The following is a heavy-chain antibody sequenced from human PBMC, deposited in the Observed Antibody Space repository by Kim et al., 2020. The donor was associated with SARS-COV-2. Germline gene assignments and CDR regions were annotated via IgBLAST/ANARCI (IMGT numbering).Heavy chain of an antibody. V-gene: IGHV4-31*03. CDR3: ARDHWGDSSGYYTRAFDI. J-gene: IGHJ3*02. D-gene: IGHD3-22*01. Sequence: SETLSLTCTVSGGSISSGGYYWSWIRQHPGKGLEWIGYIYYSGSTYYNPSLKSRVTISVDTSKNQFSLKLSSVTAADTAVYYCARDHWGDSSGYYTRAFDIWGQGTMVTVSS. CDR2: IYYSGST. CDR1: GGSISSGGYY.